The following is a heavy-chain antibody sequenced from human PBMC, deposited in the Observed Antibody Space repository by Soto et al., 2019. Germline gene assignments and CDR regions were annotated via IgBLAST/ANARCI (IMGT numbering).Heavy chain of an antibody. J-gene: IGHJ5*02. D-gene: IGHD3-10*01. CDR2: INHSGST. CDR1: GGSFSGYY. V-gene: IGHV4-34*01. CDR3: ASRQTYYYGSGTDL. Sequence: ASETLSLTCAVYGGSFSGYYWSWIRQPPGKGLEWIGEINHSGSTNYNPSLKSRVTISVDTSKNQFSLKLSSVTAADTAVYYCASRQTYYYGSGTDLWGQGTLVTVSS.